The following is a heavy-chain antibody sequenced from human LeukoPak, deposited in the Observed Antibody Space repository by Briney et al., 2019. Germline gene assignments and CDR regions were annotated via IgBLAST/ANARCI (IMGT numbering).Heavy chain of an antibody. D-gene: IGHD3-22*01. Sequence: PSETPSLTCTVSGGSISSYYWSWIRQPPGKGLEWIGRISSSGSTNYNPSLKSRVTISVDTSKNQFSLKLSSVTAADTAVYYCARRRGYYDSSGYYFRLDFDYWGQGTLVTVSS. CDR3: ARRRGYYDSSGYYFRLDFDY. CDR2: ISSSGST. J-gene: IGHJ4*02. CDR1: GGSISSYY. V-gene: IGHV4-4*07.